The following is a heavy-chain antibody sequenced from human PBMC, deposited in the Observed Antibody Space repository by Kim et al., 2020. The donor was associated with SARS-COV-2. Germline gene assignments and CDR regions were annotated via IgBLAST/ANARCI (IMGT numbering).Heavy chain of an antibody. V-gene: IGHV1-69*13. CDR2: IIPLFGTA. D-gene: IGHD2-15*01. J-gene: IGHJ4*02. Sequence: SVKVSCKASGGTFSKHGISWVRQAPGQGLEWMGGIIPLFGTANYAQKFKGRVTISADESTSIAYMELSSLRFEDTAVYYCARESGDRLAPAKPFDYWGQGTLVTVSS. CDR3: ARESGDRLAPAKPFDY. CDR1: GGTFSKHG.